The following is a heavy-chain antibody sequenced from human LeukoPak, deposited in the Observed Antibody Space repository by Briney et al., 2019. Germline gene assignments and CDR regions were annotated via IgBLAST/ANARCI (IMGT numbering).Heavy chain of an antibody. V-gene: IGHV3-23*01. CDR3: AKSSGYDFLAFDY. CDR1: GFTFSSYA. Sequence: GGSLRLSCAASGFTFSSYAMSWVRQAPGKGLEWVSAMSGVGGHTYDSDSVKGRFTISRDNSKNTLYLQMNSLRAEDTAVYYCAKSSGYDFLAFDYWGQGNLVTVSS. CDR2: MSGVGGHT. D-gene: IGHD3-3*01. J-gene: IGHJ4*02.